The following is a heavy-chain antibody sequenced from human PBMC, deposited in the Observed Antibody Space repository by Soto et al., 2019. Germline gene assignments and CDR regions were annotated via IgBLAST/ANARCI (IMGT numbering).Heavy chain of an antibody. CDR2: ISGSGGST. D-gene: IGHD3-3*01. CDR3: ARNGITIFGVVTQPLDY. J-gene: IGHJ4*02. V-gene: IGHV3-23*01. Sequence: GGSLRLSCAASEFTFTSYAMSWVRQAPGKGLEWVSAISGSGGSTYYADSVKGRFTISRDNSKSTLYLQMNSLRAEDTAVYYCARNGITIFGVVTQPLDYWGQGTLVTVSS. CDR1: EFTFTSYA.